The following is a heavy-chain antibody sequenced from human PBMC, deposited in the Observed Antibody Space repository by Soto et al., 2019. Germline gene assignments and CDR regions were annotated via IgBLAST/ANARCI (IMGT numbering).Heavy chain of an antibody. CDR2: ISYDGSNK. D-gene: IGHD2-8*01. CDR1: GFTFSSYG. J-gene: IGHJ4*02. CDR3: AKDDIVLMVYATGVDY. V-gene: IGHV3-30*18. Sequence: QVQLVESGGGVVQPGRSLRLSCAASGFTFSSYGMHWVRHAPGKGLEWVAVISYDGSNKYYADSVKGRFTISRDNSKNTLYLQMNSLRAEDTAVYYCAKDDIVLMVYATGVDYWGQGTLVTVSS.